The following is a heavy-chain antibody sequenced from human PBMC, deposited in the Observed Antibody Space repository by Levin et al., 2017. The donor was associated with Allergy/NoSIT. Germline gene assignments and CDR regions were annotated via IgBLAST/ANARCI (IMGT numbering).Heavy chain of an antibody. Sequence: SETLSLTCTISGGSISSGSHYWSWIRQPAGKGLEWIGLIYPSGSTNYNPSLKSRVTISVDTSKSQFSLRLNSVTATDTAMYFCAGTNYDVLTGYSHHAFDVWGQGTMVTVSS. CDR2: IYPSGST. CDR1: GGSISSGSHY. CDR3: AGTNYDVLTGYSHHAFDV. J-gene: IGHJ3*01. V-gene: IGHV4-61*02. D-gene: IGHD3-9*01.